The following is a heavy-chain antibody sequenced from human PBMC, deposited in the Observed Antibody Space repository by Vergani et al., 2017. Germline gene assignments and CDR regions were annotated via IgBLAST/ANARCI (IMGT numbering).Heavy chain of an antibody. Sequence: EVQLLESGGGLVQPGGSLRLSCAASGFTFSSYAMSWVRQAPGKGLEWVSAISGSGGSTYYADSVKGRFTISRDNSKNTRYLQMNSLRSEDTAVYYCAKDPSSIAVAGTFDYWGQGTLVTVSS. V-gene: IGHV3-23*01. CDR3: AKDPSSIAVAGTFDY. CDR2: ISGSGGST. D-gene: IGHD6-19*01. J-gene: IGHJ4*02. CDR1: GFTFSSYA.